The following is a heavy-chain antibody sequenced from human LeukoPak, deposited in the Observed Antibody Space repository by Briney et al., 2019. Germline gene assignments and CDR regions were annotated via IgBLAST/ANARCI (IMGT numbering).Heavy chain of an antibody. J-gene: IGHJ4*02. CDR2: IYSGGST. CDR3: ARGTPRFPLDY. V-gene: IGHV3-53*01. Sequence: GGSLRLSCAASGFTVSSNYMSWVRQAPGKGLEWVSVIYSGGSTYYADSVKGRFTISRDSSKNTLYLQMNSLRAEDTAVYYCARGTPRFPLDYWGQGTLVTVSS. CDR1: GFTVSSNY. D-gene: IGHD1-1*01.